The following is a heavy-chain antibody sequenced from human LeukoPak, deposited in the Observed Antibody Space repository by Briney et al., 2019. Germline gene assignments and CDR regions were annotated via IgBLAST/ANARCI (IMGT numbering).Heavy chain of an antibody. D-gene: IGHD1-26*01. CDR2: IYSGGST. CDR3: AGGGRPHVAY. Sequence: GGSLRLSCAASGFTVSSKYMSWVRQAPGKGLEWVSVIYSGGSTYYEDSVKGRFTISRDNSKNTLYLQMNSLKAEDPAVYYCAGGGRPHVAYWGEGTLLSVSS. V-gene: IGHV3-53*01. J-gene: IGHJ4*02. CDR1: GFTVSSKY.